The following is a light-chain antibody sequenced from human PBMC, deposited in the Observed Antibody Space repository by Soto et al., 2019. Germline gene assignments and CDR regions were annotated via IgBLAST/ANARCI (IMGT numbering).Light chain of an antibody. J-gene: IGKJ1*01. CDR1: ESVASNY. V-gene: IGKV3-20*01. Sequence: EIVLTQSPGTLSLSPGERATLSCRASESVASNYLAWYQHKPGQAPRLLFFGASNRATAIPDRFSGSGSGTDFTLKISRVEAEDVGIYYCMQATHFPRAFGQGTRVEI. CDR3: MQATHFPRA. CDR2: GAS.